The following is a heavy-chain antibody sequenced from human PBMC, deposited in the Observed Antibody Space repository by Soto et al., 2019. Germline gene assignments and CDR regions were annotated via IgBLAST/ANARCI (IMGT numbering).Heavy chain of an antibody. CDR1: GHTFISSA. Sequence: QVQLVQSGAEVKKPGAAVKVSCRASGHTFISSAIHWVRQAPGQRPEWMAWINGVNGDTTYSQKFQGRVTLTRDTSANTAYMELSSLTSEDTAVFYCATTADSGTYYGGYYHGRDVWGQGTTVTVSS. J-gene: IGHJ6*02. CDR3: ATTADSGTYYGGYYHGRDV. V-gene: IGHV1-3*01. D-gene: IGHD1-26*01. CDR2: INGVNGDT.